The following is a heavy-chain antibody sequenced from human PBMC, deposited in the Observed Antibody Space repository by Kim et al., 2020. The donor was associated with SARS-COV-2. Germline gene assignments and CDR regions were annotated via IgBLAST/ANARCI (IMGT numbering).Heavy chain of an antibody. J-gene: IGHJ2*01. V-gene: IGHV4-59*08. D-gene: IGHD2-2*01. CDR1: GGSISSYY. CDR2: IYYSGST. Sequence: SETLSLTCTVSGGSISSYYWSWIRQPPGKGLEWIGYIYYSGSTNYNPSLKSRVTISVDTSKNQFSLKLSSVTAADTAVYYCARRSRDGYKPNWYFDLWGRGTLVTVSS. CDR3: ARRSRDGYKPNWYFDL.